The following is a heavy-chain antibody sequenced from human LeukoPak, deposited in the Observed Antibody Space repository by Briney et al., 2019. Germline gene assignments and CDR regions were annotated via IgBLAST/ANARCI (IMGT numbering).Heavy chain of an antibody. CDR2: ISSSSSTI. Sequence: GSLRLSCAASGFTFSSHNMNWARQAPGKGLEWISYISSSSSTIYYADSVRGRFTISRDNAKNSLYLQMNSLRAEDSAVYYCAGYGSGSFWGQGTLVTVSS. CDR3: AGYGSGSF. D-gene: IGHD3-10*01. J-gene: IGHJ4*02. V-gene: IGHV3-48*04. CDR1: GFTFSSHN.